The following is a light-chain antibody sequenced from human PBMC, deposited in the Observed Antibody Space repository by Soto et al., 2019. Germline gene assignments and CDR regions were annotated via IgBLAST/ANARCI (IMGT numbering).Light chain of an antibody. CDR1: SSNIGSNT. J-gene: IGLJ1*01. Sequence: QSVLTQPPSASGTPGQRVTISCSGSSSNIGSNTVNWYQQLPGTAPKLLIYRNNERPSGVPDRFPGSKSGTSASLAISGLQSEDEADYYCAAWDDSLNGYVFGTGTKVTVL. CDR3: AAWDDSLNGYV. CDR2: RNN. V-gene: IGLV1-44*01.